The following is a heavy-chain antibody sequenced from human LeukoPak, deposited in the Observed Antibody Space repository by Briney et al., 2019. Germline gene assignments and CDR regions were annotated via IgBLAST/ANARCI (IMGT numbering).Heavy chain of an antibody. D-gene: IGHD3-10*01. V-gene: IGHV1-2*02. Sequence: ASVKVSCKASGYTFTGYYMHWVRQAPGQGLEWMGWINPNSGGTNYAQKFQGRVTMTRDTSISTAYMELSRLGSDDTAVYYCAREVMVRGVIGVNFDYWGQGTLVTVSS. CDR3: AREVMVRGVIGVNFDY. CDR2: INPNSGGT. J-gene: IGHJ4*02. CDR1: GYTFTGYY.